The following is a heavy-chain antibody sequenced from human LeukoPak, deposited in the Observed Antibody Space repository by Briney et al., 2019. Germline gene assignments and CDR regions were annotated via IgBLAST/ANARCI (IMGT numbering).Heavy chain of an antibody. J-gene: IGHJ4*02. CDR3: ARLSGSYCFDY. V-gene: IGHV3-11*03. Sequence: GGSLRLSCAASGFTVSSNFMSWVRQAPGKGLEWVSYISSTSSYTNYADSVKGRFTISRDNAENSLYLQMNSLRAEDTAVYYCARLSGSYCFDYWGQGTLVTVSS. CDR2: ISSTSSYT. D-gene: IGHD1-26*01. CDR1: GFTVSSNF.